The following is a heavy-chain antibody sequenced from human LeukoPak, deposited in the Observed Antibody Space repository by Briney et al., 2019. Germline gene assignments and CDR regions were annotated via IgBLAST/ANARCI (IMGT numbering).Heavy chain of an antibody. CDR2: ISHDGSHK. V-gene: IGHV3-30*04. Sequence: GGSLRLSCVASGFTFSSFSMHWVRQAPGNGLEWVAVISHDGSHKSYADSVRGRFTISRDNSKNTLSLQMNALRPEDTALFYCARDPNRLADYGGDYFDHWGQGTLVTVSS. J-gene: IGHJ4*02. CDR1: GFTFSSFS. CDR3: ARDPNRLADYGGDYFDH. D-gene: IGHD4-23*01.